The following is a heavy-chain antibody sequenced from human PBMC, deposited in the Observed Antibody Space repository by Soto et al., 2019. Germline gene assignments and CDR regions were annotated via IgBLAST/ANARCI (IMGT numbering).Heavy chain of an antibody. CDR2: IYYSGST. J-gene: IGHJ4*02. Sequence: SETLSLTCTVSVGSISSGAYYWSWIRQHPGKGLEWIGYIYYSGSTYYNPSLKSRVTISVDTSNNQFSLKLSAVTAADTAVYYCARGFSSYNYWGQGTMVTVSS. CDR1: VGSISSGAYY. CDR3: ARGFSSYNY. D-gene: IGHD6-6*01. V-gene: IGHV4-31*03.